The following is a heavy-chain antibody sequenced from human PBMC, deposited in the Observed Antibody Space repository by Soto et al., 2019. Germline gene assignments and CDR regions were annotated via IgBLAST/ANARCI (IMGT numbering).Heavy chain of an antibody. D-gene: IGHD2-2*01. CDR1: GFTFSSYA. Sequence: PGGSLRLSCAASGFTFSSYAMSWVRQAPGKGLEWVSAISGRGGSTYYADSVKGRFTISRDNSKNTLYLQMSSLRAEDTAVYYCAKDLFVVVPAAPSFRYFDYWGQGTLVTVSS. V-gene: IGHV3-23*01. J-gene: IGHJ4*02. CDR3: AKDLFVVVPAAPSFRYFDY. CDR2: ISGRGGST.